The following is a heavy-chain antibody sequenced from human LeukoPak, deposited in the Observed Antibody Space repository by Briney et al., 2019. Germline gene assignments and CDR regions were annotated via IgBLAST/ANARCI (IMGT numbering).Heavy chain of an antibody. CDR2: INHSGST. J-gene: IGHJ4*02. CDR3: ARQGPPQYYYDSSGYFDY. Sequence: SESLSLTCAVYGGSFSGYYWSWIRQPPGKGLEWIGEINHSGSTNYNPSLKSRVTISVDTSKNQFSLKLSSVTAADTAVYYCARQGPPQYYYDSSGYFDYWGQGTLVTVSS. D-gene: IGHD3-22*01. CDR1: GGSFSGYY. V-gene: IGHV4-34*01.